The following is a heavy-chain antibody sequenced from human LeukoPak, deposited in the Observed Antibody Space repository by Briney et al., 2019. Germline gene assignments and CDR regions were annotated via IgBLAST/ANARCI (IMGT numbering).Heavy chain of an antibody. Sequence: TGGSLRLSCAASGFAVSSNYMRWVRQAPGKGLEWVSAIYSDGTTSYADSVKGRFTISRDNSKNTLYLQMNSLRAEDTAVYYCAREEFKYYYETSGYYDLWGQGSLVTVSS. CDR1: GFAVSSNY. CDR3: AREEFKYYYETSGYYDL. D-gene: IGHD3-22*01. CDR2: IYSDGTT. V-gene: IGHV3-66*01. J-gene: IGHJ5*02.